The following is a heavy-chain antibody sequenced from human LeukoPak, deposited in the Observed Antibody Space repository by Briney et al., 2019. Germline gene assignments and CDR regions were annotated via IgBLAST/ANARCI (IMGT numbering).Heavy chain of an antibody. Sequence: ASVKVSCKASGYTFTSYYMHWVRQAPGQRLEWMGWINAGNGNTKYSQKFQGRVTITRDTSASTAYMELSSLRSEDTAVYYCARDGGLRSPYYYYGMDVWGQGTTVTVSS. V-gene: IGHV1-3*01. J-gene: IGHJ6*02. CDR2: INAGNGNT. CDR3: ARDGGLRSPYYYYGMDV. CDR1: GYTFTSYY. D-gene: IGHD3-16*01.